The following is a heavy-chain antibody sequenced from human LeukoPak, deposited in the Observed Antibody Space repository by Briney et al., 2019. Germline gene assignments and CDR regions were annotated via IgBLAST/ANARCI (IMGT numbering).Heavy chain of an antibody. D-gene: IGHD2-2*03. CDR1: GFTFSSYA. J-gene: IGHJ6*03. Sequence: GGSLRLSCAASGFTFSSYAMSWVRQAPGKGLEWVSAISGSGGSTYYADSVKGRFTISRDNSKNTLYLQMNSLRAEDTAVYYCAKAGYCSSTSCYSLSGGYYYYYYYMDVWGEGTTVTVSS. CDR2: ISGSGGST. V-gene: IGHV3-23*01. CDR3: AKAGYCSSTSCYSLSGGYYYYYYYMDV.